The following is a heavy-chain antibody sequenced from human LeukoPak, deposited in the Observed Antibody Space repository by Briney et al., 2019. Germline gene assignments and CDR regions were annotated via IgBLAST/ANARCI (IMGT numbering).Heavy chain of an antibody. V-gene: IGHV3-48*01. CDR2: INSGSSTI. D-gene: IGHD5-12*01. CDR3: ARTNGYSGYVSYDY. J-gene: IGHJ4*02. Sequence: GGSLRLSCAASGFTFSTYIMNWVRQPPGKGLEWVSYINSGSSTIYYAGSVKGRFTISRDNAKNSLYLQMNSLRAEDTAVHYCARTNGYSGYVSYDYGGQGTLVTVPS. CDR1: GFTFSTYI.